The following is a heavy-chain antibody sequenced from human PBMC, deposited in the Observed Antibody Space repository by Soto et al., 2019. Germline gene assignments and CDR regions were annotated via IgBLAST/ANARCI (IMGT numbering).Heavy chain of an antibody. CDR2: INPSGGST. CDR3: ATGYCSGGSCYSSWFDP. D-gene: IGHD2-15*01. V-gene: IGHV1-46*01. CDR1: GYTFTSYY. Sequence: ASVKVSCKASGYTFTSYYMHWVRQAPGQGLEWMGIINPSGGSTSYAQKFQGRVTMTRDTSTSTVYMELSSLRSEGTAVYYCATGYCSGGSCYSSWFDPWGQGTLVTVSS. J-gene: IGHJ5*02.